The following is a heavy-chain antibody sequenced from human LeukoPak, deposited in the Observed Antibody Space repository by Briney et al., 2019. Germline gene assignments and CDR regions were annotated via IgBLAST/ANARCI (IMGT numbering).Heavy chain of an antibody. CDR3: AKDFDL. Sequence: PGGSLRLSCAASGFTFDDYAMHWVRQAPGKGLEWVSGISWNSGSIGYADSVKGRFTISRDNAKNSLYLQMNSLRAEDTALYYCAKDFDLWGRGTLVTVSS. V-gene: IGHV3-9*01. CDR1: GFTFDDYA. CDR2: ISWNSGSI. J-gene: IGHJ2*01.